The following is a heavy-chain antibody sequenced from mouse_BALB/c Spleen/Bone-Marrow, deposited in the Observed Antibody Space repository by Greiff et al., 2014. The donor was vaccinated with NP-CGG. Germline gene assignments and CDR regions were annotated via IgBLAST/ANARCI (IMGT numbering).Heavy chain of an antibody. V-gene: IGHV1-69*02. CDR3: ARALGDGYYYAMDY. CDR2: IDPSDSET. J-gene: IGHJ4*01. D-gene: IGHD2-3*01. CDR1: GYTFTSYW. Sequence: VKLLESGAELVKPGPPVKLSCKASGYTFTSYWMTWVKQRPGRGLEWIGRIDPSDSETHYNQEFKDKATLTVDKSSSTAYIQLSSLTSEDSAVYYCARALGDGYYYAMDYWGQGTSVTVSP.